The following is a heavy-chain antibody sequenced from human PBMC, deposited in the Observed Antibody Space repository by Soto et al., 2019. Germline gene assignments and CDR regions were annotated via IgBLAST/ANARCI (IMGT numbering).Heavy chain of an antibody. CDR1: GVSISNYD. J-gene: IGHJ1*01. CDR2: IHNTGST. D-gene: IGHD1-26*01. Sequence: DTLSLTCPVAGVSISNYDWILIRPPPGRGLEWIGFIHNTGSTNYNPSLKSRVTISVDTSKNQFSLNLGSVTAADTALYFCVRVPSGAETDQITPFQHWGQGTPVTFS. V-gene: IGHV4-59*01. CDR3: VRVPSGAETDQITPFQH.